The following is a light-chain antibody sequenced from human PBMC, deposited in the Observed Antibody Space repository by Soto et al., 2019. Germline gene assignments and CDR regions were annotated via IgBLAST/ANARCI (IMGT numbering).Light chain of an antibody. CDR3: SSYTSTNTLI. V-gene: IGLV2-14*01. Sequence: QSALTQPASVSGSPGQSITISCTGTSSDVGDYNYVSWYQQHPGKAPKLLIYGVSTRPSGISSHFSGSKSGNTASLTISGLQAEEEADYYCSSYTSTNTLIFGGGTKVTVL. CDR2: GVS. J-gene: IGLJ2*01. CDR1: SSDVGDYNY.